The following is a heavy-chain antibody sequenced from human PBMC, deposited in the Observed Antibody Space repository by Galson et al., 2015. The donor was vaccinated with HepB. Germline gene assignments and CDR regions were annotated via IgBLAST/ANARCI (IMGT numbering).Heavy chain of an antibody. Sequence: SLRLSCAVSGFTFSSYWMHWVRQAPGKGLVWVSRVNSDGSSTTYADSVKDRFTISRDNAKNTLYLQMNSLRAEDTAVYYCARRGYYDSRAFDIWGQGTMVTVSS. D-gene: IGHD3-22*01. V-gene: IGHV3-74*01. J-gene: IGHJ3*02. CDR2: VNSDGSST. CDR3: ARRGYYDSRAFDI. CDR1: GFTFSSYW.